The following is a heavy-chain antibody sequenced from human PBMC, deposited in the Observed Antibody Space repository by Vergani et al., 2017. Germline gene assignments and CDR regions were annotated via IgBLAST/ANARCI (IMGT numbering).Heavy chain of an antibody. J-gene: IGHJ4*02. CDR1: GYSISRGYY. Sequence: QVQLQESGPGLVTPSETLSLTCAVSGYSISRGYYWGWIRQPPGKGLEWIGSIYHSGRTYYNPSLKSRVTITVDTSKDQFSLKLSSVTAADTAVYYCARIQWLVFPSFYFDYWGQGTLVTVSS. CDR2: IYHSGRT. CDR3: ARIQWLVFPSFYFDY. D-gene: IGHD6-19*01. V-gene: IGHV4-38-2*01.